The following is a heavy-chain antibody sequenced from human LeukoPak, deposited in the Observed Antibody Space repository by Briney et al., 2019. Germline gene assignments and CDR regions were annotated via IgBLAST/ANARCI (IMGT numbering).Heavy chain of an antibody. Sequence: SETLSLTCTVSGDSIDRFYWNWIRQPAGKGLEWIGRIYTTGVTNYSPSLASRVSMSVDTSKNQISLKLTSVTAADTALYYCARAHKYHFYDSSGAFDFWGQGKMVIVS. CDR1: GDSIDRFY. D-gene: IGHD3-22*01. V-gene: IGHV4-4*07. J-gene: IGHJ3*01. CDR3: ARAHKYHFYDSSGAFDF. CDR2: IYTTGVT.